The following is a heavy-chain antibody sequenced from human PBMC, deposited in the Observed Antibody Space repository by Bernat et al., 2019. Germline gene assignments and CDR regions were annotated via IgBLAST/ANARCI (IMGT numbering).Heavy chain of an antibody. CDR2: ISYDGSNK. V-gene: IGHV3-30-3*01. D-gene: IGHD6-19*01. CDR3: ARDREGGWPTYSIYYYYYYGMDV. CDR1: GFTFSSYA. Sequence: QVQLVESGGGVVQPGRSLRLSCAASGFTFSSYAMHWVRQAPGKGLEWVAVISYDGSNKYYADSVKGRLTISRDKSKNTLYLQMSSLRAEDTAVYYCARDREGGWPTYSIYYYYYYGMDVWGQGTTVTVSS. J-gene: IGHJ6*02.